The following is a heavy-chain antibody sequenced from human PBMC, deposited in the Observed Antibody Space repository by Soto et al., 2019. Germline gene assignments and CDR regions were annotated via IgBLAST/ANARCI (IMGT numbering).Heavy chain of an antibody. V-gene: IGHV5-10-1*01. Sequence: VDSLKISWKGSGYNFITDWISWVRQMPGKGLEWMGRTDPTDSYTKYSPSFEGHVTISADKSISTAYLQWSSLKASDSAVYYCARLSRASFALDVWGQGTTVTVSS. CDR3: ARLSRASFALDV. CDR1: GYNFITDW. J-gene: IGHJ6*02. CDR2: TDPTDSYT. D-gene: IGHD3-16*01.